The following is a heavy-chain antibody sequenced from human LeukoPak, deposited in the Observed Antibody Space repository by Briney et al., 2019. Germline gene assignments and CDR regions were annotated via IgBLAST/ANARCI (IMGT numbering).Heavy chain of an antibody. D-gene: IGHD6-13*01. V-gene: IGHV4-39*07. CDR2: IYYSGST. J-gene: IGHJ4*02. Sequence: SETLSLTCTVSGGSISSSSYYWGWIRQPPGKGLEWIGSIYYSGSTYYNPSLKSRVTISVDTSKNQFSLKLSSVTAADPAVYYCARAGIAARSFDYWGQGTLVTVSS. CDR3: ARAGIAARSFDY. CDR1: GGSISSSSYY.